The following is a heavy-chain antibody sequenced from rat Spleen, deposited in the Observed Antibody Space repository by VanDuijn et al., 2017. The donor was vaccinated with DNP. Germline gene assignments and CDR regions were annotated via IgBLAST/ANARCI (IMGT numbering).Heavy chain of an antibody. CDR2: INKDSSTI. CDR1: GFNFNDYW. Sequence: EVKLVESGGGLVEPGRSLKLSCAAFGFNFNDYWMGWVRQAPGKGLEWIGEINKDSSTINYSPSLKDKFTISRDNAQNTLYLPMSKLGPEDKAIYYSVRQGHSMDAPGQGHSVTVSS. J-gene: IGHJ4*01. V-gene: IGHV4-2*01. CDR3: VRQGHSMDA.